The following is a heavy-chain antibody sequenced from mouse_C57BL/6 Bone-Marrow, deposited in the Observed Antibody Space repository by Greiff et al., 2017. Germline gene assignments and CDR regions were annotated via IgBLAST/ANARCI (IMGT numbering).Heavy chain of an antibody. Sequence: EVKLMESGGGLVKPGGSLKLSCAASGFTFSSYAMSWVRQTPEKRLEWVATISDGGSYTYYPDNVKGRFTISRDNAKNNLYLQMSHLKSEDTAMYYCARFITWRYFDYWGQGTTLTVSS. V-gene: IGHV5-4*03. CDR1: GFTFSSYA. CDR3: ARFITWRYFDY. J-gene: IGHJ2*01. D-gene: IGHD1-1*01. CDR2: ISDGGSYT.